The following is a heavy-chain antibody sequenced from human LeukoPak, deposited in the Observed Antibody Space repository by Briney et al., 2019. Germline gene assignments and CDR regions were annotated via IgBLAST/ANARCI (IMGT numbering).Heavy chain of an antibody. V-gene: IGHV3-23*01. CDR2: ISGGGGST. CDR3: AKDPDVYPYYFDY. J-gene: IGHJ4*02. CDR1: GFTFSSYV. Sequence: GGSLRLSCAASGFTFSSYVMSWVRQAPGKGLEWVSGISGGGGSTYYADSVKGRLTISRDNSKNALYLQMNSLRAEDTAIYYCAKDPDVYPYYFDYWGQGTLVTVSS.